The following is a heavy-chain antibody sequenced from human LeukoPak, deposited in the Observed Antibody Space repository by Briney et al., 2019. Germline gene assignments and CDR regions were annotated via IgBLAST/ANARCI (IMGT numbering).Heavy chain of an antibody. CDR2: IYYSGST. CDR1: GGSIGSSSYY. J-gene: IGHJ5*02. CDR3: ARDPLGELSWFDP. Sequence: PSETLSLTCTVSGGSIGSSSYYWGWIRQPPGKGLEWIGSIYYSGSTYYNPSLKSRVTISVDTSKNQFSLKLSSVTAADTAVYYCARDPLGELSWFDPWGQGTLVTVSS. D-gene: IGHD3-10*01. V-gene: IGHV4-39*07.